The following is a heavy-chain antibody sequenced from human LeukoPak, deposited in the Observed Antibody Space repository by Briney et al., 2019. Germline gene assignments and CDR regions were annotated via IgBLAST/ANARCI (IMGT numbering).Heavy chain of an antibody. CDR3: ARDGYYYDSSGYFFDY. CDR1: GGTFSSYA. D-gene: IGHD3-22*01. CDR2: IVPIFGTA. V-gene: IGHV1-69*13. Sequence: SVKVSCKASGGTFSSYAISWVRQAPGQGLEWMGGIVPIFGTANYAQKFQGRVTITADESTSTAYMELSSLRSEDTAVYYCARDGYYYDSSGYFFDYWGQGTLVTVSS. J-gene: IGHJ4*02.